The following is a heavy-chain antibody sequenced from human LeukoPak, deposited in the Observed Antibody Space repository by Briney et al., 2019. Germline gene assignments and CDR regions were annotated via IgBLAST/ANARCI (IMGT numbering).Heavy chain of an antibody. V-gene: IGHV3-48*03. CDR1: GFAFSGYE. Sequence: QPGGSLRLSCAASGFAFSGYEMYWVRQAPGKGLEWISYISDTGGAIHYADSVKGRFTISRDNAKNSLYLQMNSLRAEDTAVYYCAKDTSGWSPTWGQGTLVTVSS. CDR2: ISDTGGAI. D-gene: IGHD6-19*01. CDR3: AKDTSGWSPT. J-gene: IGHJ5*02.